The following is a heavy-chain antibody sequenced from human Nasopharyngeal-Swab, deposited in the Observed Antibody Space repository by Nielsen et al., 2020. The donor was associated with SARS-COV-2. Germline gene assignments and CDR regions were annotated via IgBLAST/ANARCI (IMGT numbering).Heavy chain of an antibody. Sequence: ASVKVSCKASGYTFTGYYMHWVRQAPGQGLEWMGRINPNSGGTNYAQKFQGRVTMTRNTSISTAYMELSSLRSEDTAVYYCARARSFWSGTPFYWGQGTLVTVSS. V-gene: IGHV1-2*06. CDR1: GYTFTGYY. J-gene: IGHJ4*02. D-gene: IGHD3-3*01. CDR2: INPNSGGT. CDR3: ARARSFWSGTPFY.